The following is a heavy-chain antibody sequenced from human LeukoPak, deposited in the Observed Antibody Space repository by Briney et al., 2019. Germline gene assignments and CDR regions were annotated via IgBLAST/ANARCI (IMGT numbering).Heavy chain of an antibody. CDR2: ISSSSSTI. J-gene: IGHJ5*02. CDR1: GFTFSSYT. D-gene: IGHD3-9*01. Sequence: PGGSLRLSCAASGFTFSSYTMNWVRQAPGKGLEWVSYISSSSSTIYYADSVKGRFTVSRVNAKNSLYLQMNSLRAEDTAVYYCARLTRYAGDPWGQGTLVIVSS. V-gene: IGHV3-48*04. CDR3: ARLTRYAGDP.